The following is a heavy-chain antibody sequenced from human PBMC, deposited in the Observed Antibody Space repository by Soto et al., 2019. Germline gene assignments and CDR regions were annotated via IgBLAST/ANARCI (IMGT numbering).Heavy chain of an antibody. D-gene: IGHD1-26*01. CDR1: GFTFSHYD. J-gene: IGHJ4*02. CDR3: AKGGSHNFDY. V-gene: IGHV3-30*18. Sequence: QVQLVESGGGVVQPGRSLRLSCAASGFTFSHYDMHWVRQAPGKGLEWVALMSYDGSNEYYADSVKGRFTISRDNSKNTLYLQMNSLRAEDTAVYYCAKGGSHNFDYWGQGTLVTVSS. CDR2: MSYDGSNE.